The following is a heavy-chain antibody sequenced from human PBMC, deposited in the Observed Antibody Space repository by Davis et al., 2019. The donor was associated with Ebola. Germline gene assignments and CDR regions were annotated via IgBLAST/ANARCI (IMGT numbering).Heavy chain of an antibody. Sequence: PGGSLRLSCAASGFIFTNHGFHWVRQAPGKGLEWVAAISFDGSEAYYPDSVKGRLTISRDDSKNTLYLQMTTLRAEDTAVYYCASQGQGFWGRGTMVTVSS. CDR3: ASQGQGF. CDR1: GFIFTNHG. J-gene: IGHJ3*01. V-gene: IGHV3-30*03. CDR2: ISFDGSEA.